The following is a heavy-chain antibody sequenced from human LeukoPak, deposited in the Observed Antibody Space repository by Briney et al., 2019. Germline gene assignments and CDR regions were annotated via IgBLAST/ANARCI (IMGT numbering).Heavy chain of an antibody. J-gene: IGHJ4*02. CDR3: ARDRSYGYDY. Sequence: ASVKVSCKASGYTFTGYYMHWVRQAPGQGLEWMGRIIPILGIANYAQKFQGRVTITADKSTSTAYMELSSLRSEDTAVYYCARDRSYGYDYWGQGTLVTVSS. D-gene: IGHD5-18*01. V-gene: IGHV1-69*04. CDR2: IIPILGIA. CDR1: GYTFTGYY.